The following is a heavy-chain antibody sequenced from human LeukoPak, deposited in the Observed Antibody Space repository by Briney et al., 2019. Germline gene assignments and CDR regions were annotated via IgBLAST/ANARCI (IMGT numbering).Heavy chain of an antibody. V-gene: IGHV1-18*01. CDR2: ISAYNGNT. D-gene: IGHD1/OR15-1a*01. J-gene: IGHJ6*02. CDR3: ARDRWNSLYYYYYYGMDV. Sequence: ASVKVSCKASGDTFTSYGISWVRQAPGQGLEWMGWISAYNGNTNYAQKLQGRVTMTTDTSTSTDYMELRSLRSDDTAVYYCARDRWNSLYYYYYYGMDVWGQGTTVTVSS. CDR1: GDTFTSYG.